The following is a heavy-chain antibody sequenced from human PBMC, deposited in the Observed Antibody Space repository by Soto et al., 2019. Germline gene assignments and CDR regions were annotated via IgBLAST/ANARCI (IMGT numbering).Heavy chain of an antibody. CDR1: GGTFSSYA. Sequence: QVQLVQSGAEVKKPGSSVKVSCKASGGTFSSYAISWVRQAPGQGLEWMGGIIPIFGTANYAQKFQGRVTITADESTSTAYMELSSLRSEDTAVYYCARGYYDSSGYYSSSYYYGMDVWGQGTTVTVSS. J-gene: IGHJ6*02. V-gene: IGHV1-69*01. CDR3: ARGYYDSSGYYSSSYYYGMDV. CDR2: IIPIFGTA. D-gene: IGHD3-22*01.